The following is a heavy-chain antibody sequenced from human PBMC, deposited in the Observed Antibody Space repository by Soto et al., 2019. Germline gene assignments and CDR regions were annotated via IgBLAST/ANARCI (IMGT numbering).Heavy chain of an antibody. J-gene: IGHJ5*02. D-gene: IGHD3-9*01. CDR2: IVVGSGNT. V-gene: IGHV1-58*02. CDR1: GFTFTSSA. CDR3: AAARAGDILTGYGLGWFDP. Sequence: ASVKVSCKASGFTFTSSAMQWVRQARGQRLEWIGWIVVGSGNTNYAQKFQERVTIARDMSTSTAYMELSSLRSEDTAVYYCAAARAGDILTGYGLGWFDPWGQGTLVTVSS.